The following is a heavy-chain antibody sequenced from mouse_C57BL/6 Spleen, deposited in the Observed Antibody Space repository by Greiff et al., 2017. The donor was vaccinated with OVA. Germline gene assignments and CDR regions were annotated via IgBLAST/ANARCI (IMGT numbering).Heavy chain of an antibody. CDR2: IYPGSGNT. V-gene: IGHV1-76*01. CDR3: ARGEGLRLYFDY. D-gene: IGHD3-2*02. J-gene: IGHJ2*01. CDR1: GYTFTDYY. Sequence: QVQLKESGAELVRPGASVKLSCKASGYTFTDYYINWVKQRPGQGLEWIARIYPGSGNTYYNEKVQGKATLHAEKSSSSAYMQLSSLTSEDSAVYVCARGEGLRLYFDYWGQGTTLTVSS.